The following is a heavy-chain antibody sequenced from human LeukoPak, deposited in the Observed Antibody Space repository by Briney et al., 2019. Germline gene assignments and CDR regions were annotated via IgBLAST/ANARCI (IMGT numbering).Heavy chain of an antibody. V-gene: IGHV4-39*01. Sequence: KTSETLSLTCTVSGGSISSSSYYWGWIRQPPGKGLEWIGTIYYSGSTYYNPSLKSRVTISVDASKNQFSLKLSSVTAADTAVYYCARYLTTYYYDSSGSYPWGQGTLVTVSS. D-gene: IGHD3-22*01. CDR3: ARYLTTYYYDSSGSYP. CDR2: IYYSGST. CDR1: GGSISSSSYY. J-gene: IGHJ4*02.